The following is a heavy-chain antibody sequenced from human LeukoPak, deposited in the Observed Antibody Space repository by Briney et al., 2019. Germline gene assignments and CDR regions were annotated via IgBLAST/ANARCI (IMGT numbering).Heavy chain of an antibody. Sequence: ASVKVSCKASGYTFTGYYMHWVRQAPGQGLEWMGWINPNIGGTNYAQKFQGRVTITADKSTSTAYMELSSLRSEDTAVYYCARGGDSGWYPGSGYYWGQGTLVTVSS. D-gene: IGHD6-19*01. J-gene: IGHJ4*02. CDR1: GYTFTGYY. CDR2: INPNIGGT. V-gene: IGHV1-2*02. CDR3: ARGGDSGWYPGSGYY.